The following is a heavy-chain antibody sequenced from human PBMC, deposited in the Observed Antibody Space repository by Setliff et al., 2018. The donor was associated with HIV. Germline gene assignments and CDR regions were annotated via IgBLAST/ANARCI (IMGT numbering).Heavy chain of an antibody. CDR2: INPNSGGT. J-gene: IGHJ4*02. V-gene: IGHV1-2*06. CDR1: GYTFTGYY. Sequence: ASVKVSCKASGYTFTGYYMHWVRQAPGQGLEWMGRINPNSGGTNYAQRFQGSVTMTRDTSISTAYMELSRLRSDDTAVYYCARERNYYGSGSYLDDWGQGALVTDSS. CDR3: ARERNYYGSGSYLDD. D-gene: IGHD3-10*01.